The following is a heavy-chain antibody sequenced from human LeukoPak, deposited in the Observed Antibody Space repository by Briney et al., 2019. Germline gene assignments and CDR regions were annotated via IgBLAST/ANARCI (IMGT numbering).Heavy chain of an antibody. J-gene: IGHJ4*02. CDR3: ARDRSGWQPFDY. D-gene: IGHD6-19*01. CDR2: IKQDGSKK. V-gene: IGHV3-7*01. Sequence: GGSLRLSCVASGFPFSSYWMTWVRQAPGKGLEWVANIKQDGSKKSYVDSVKGRFTISRDNAKNSLYLQMNSLRAEDTAVYYCARDRSGWQPFDYWGQGTLVTVSS. CDR1: GFPFSSYW.